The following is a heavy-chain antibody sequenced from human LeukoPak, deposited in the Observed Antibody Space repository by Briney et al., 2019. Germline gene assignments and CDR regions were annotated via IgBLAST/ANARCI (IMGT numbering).Heavy chain of an antibody. CDR1: GFTFSSYW. CDR3: ARALGVTPPYYFSYGMDV. J-gene: IGHJ6*04. Sequence: PGGSLRLSCAASGFTFSSYWMTWVRQAPGKGLDWVANIKQDGIEKYYVDSVKGRFTISRDNAENSMYLQMNSLRAEGTAVYFCARALGVTPPYYFSYGMDVWGKGATVTVSS. CDR2: IKQDGIEK. D-gene: IGHD2-21*02. V-gene: IGHV3-7*03.